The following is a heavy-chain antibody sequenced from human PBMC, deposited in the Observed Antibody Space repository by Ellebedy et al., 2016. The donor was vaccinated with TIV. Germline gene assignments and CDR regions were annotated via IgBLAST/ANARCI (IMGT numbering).Heavy chain of an antibody. CDR3: ARDPCSSTSCPWSDP. CDR2: FNPSTGGT. Sequence: ASVKVSCKASGYTFTTYYIHWVRQAPGQGLEWVGTFNPSTGGTSYAQKFQGRVTLTRDTSTSTAYMELSSLRSEDTAVYYCARDPCSSTSCPWSDPWGQGTLVTVSS. V-gene: IGHV1-46*01. D-gene: IGHD2-2*01. CDR1: GYTFTTYY. J-gene: IGHJ5*02.